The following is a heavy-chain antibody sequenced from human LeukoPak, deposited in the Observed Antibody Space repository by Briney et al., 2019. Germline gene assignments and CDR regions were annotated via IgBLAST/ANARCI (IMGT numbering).Heavy chain of an antibody. J-gene: IGHJ3*02. V-gene: IGHV4-39*07. Sequence: SETLSLTCTVSGGPISTSNYYWGWIRQPPGKGLEWIGEINHSGSTNYNPSLKSRVTISVDTSKNQFSLKLSSVTAADTAVYYCARRKRRMVRGVIIIAFDIWGQGTMVTVSS. CDR2: INHSGST. CDR3: ARRKRRMVRGVIIIAFDI. D-gene: IGHD3-10*01. CDR1: GGPISTSNYY.